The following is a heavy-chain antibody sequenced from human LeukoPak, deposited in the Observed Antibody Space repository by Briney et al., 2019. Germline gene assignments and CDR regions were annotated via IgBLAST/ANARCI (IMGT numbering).Heavy chain of an antibody. Sequence: GGSLRLSCAASGFTVSSNYMSWVRQAPGKGLGWVSVIYSGGSTYYADSVKGRFTISRDNSKNTLYLQMNSLRAEDTAVYYCARESYCSSTSCFYYFDYWGQGTLVTVSS. V-gene: IGHV3-53*01. CDR2: IYSGGST. D-gene: IGHD2-2*01. J-gene: IGHJ4*02. CDR1: GFTVSSNY. CDR3: ARESYCSSTSCFYYFDY.